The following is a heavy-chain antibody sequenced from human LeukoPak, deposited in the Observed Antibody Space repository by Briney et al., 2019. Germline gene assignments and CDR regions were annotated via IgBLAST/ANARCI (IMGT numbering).Heavy chain of an antibody. V-gene: IGHV3-66*02. J-gene: IGHJ4*02. Sequence: PGGSLRLSCAASGFTFSSYSMSWVRQAPGKGLEWVSVIYSGGSTYYADSVKGRFTISRDNSKNTLYLQMNSLRAEDTAVYYCASDCLGDGYNCDYWGQGTLVTVSS. CDR2: IYSGGST. CDR3: ASDCLGDGYNCDY. D-gene: IGHD5-24*01. CDR1: GFTFSSYS.